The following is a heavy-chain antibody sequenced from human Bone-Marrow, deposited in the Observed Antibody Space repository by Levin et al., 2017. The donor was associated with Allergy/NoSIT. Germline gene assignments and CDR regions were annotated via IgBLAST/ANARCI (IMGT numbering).Heavy chain of an antibody. CDR3: VRDTGDGYIWWGLIDY. CDR1: GFTFSNYA. V-gene: IGHV3-30-3*01. Sequence: GGSLRLSCAASGFTFSNYAMHWVRQAPGKGPEWVTVMSYDGTNKYYADSVKGRFTISRDNSKNTLYLQMNSLRAEDTALYYCVRDTGDGYIWWGLIDYWGQGTLVSVSS. CDR2: MSYDGTNK. J-gene: IGHJ4*02. D-gene: IGHD5-24*01.